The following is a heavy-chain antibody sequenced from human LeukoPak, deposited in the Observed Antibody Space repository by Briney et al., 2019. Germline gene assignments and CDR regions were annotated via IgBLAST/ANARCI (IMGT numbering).Heavy chain of an antibody. Sequence: GGSLSLSCAASGFTFSDYYMNWIRQAPGKGLEWVAAVLYDGSKKFYSDSVKGRFSIYRDNSNYTLFVQMHSLRPDDTAVYYCANFDGSSQAFHLWGQGTMVTVSS. CDR2: VLYDGSKK. CDR3: ANFDGSSQAFHL. J-gene: IGHJ3*01. V-gene: IGHV3-30*18. D-gene: IGHD6-13*01. CDR1: GFTFSDYY.